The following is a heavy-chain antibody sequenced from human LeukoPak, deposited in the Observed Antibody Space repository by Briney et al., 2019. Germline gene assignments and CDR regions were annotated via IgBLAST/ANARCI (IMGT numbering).Heavy chain of an antibody. CDR1: GFTFSSYG. Sequence: GGSLRLPCAASGFTFSSYGMHWVRQAPGKGLEWVSFIRFDGSNTYYADSVKGRFTISRDNSKNTLYLQMNSLRAEDTAVYYCAKDSGSHHVLLPNYFDYWGQGTLVTVSS. CDR3: AKDSGSHHVLLPNYFDY. D-gene: IGHD6-13*01. J-gene: IGHJ4*02. V-gene: IGHV3-30*02. CDR2: IRFDGSNT.